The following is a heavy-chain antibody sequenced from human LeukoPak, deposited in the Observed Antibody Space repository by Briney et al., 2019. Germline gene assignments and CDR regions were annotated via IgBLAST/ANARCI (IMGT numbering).Heavy chain of an antibody. CDR1: GFTFSSHA. Sequence: GGSLRLSCAASGFTFSSHAMSWVRQPPGRGLEWVSSIAIIAESTYYADSVKGRFTISRDNSKNTVYPQMDSLRAEDTAVYYCAKEVRPNDSWGQGTLVTVSS. V-gene: IGHV3-23*01. CDR2: IAIIAEST. CDR3: AKEVRPNDS. J-gene: IGHJ5*01. D-gene: IGHD2-2*01.